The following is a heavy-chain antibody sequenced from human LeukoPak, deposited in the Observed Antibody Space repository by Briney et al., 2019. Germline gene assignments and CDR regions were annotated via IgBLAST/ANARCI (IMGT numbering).Heavy chain of an antibody. D-gene: IGHD6-19*01. Sequence: GGSLRLSCAASGFTFDDYAMHWVRQAPGKGLEWVSGITWNSVGIGYADSVKGRFTISRDNAKNSLHLQMNSLRAEDTALYYCAKDIRGGIAVAGSDYWGQGTLVTVSS. J-gene: IGHJ4*02. CDR2: ITWNSVGI. V-gene: IGHV3-9*01. CDR1: GFTFDDYA. CDR3: AKDIRGGIAVAGSDY.